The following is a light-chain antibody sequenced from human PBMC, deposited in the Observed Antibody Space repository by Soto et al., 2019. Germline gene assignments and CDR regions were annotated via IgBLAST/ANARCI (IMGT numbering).Light chain of an antibody. CDR1: SVTIASNY. V-gene: IGLV6-57*04. Sequence: NFMLTQPHSVSESPGKTVTIACTRSSVTIASNYVQWFQQRPGSAPTTVIYEDNQRPSGVPDRFSGSLDSSSNSASLTISGLKTEDEADYYCQSFDSSNYVFGTGTKLTVL. CDR2: EDN. J-gene: IGLJ1*01. CDR3: QSFDSSNYV.